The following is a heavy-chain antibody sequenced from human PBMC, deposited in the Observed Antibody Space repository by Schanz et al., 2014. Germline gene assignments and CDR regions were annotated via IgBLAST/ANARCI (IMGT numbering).Heavy chain of an antibody. D-gene: IGHD5-12*01. Sequence: QEQLAESGGGVVQPGRSLRLSCAASGFTFSSYGMHWVRQAPGKGLEWVAAMSYDGSIKYYGGSMKGRFTISRDNSKNTLYLHMSTLRSEDTAVYYCAKDASHIDIVRVPNANHYWGQGTLVTVSS. V-gene: IGHV3-30*18. CDR2: MSYDGSIK. CDR3: AKDASHIDIVRVPNANHY. CDR1: GFTFSSYG. J-gene: IGHJ4*02.